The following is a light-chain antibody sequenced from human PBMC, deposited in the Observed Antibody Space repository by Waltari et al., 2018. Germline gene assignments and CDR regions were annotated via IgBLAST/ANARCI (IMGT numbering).Light chain of an antibody. CDR1: SSDIGVYNL. J-gene: IGLJ2*01. Sequence: QSALTQPASVSGSPGQSLTIACTGTSSDIGVYNLVSWYQPHPGKAPKPMIYEGSKRPSGVSNRFSGSKSGNTASLTISGLQAEDEADYYCCSYAGSSIVVFGGGTKLTVL. V-gene: IGLV2-23*01. CDR2: EGS. CDR3: CSYAGSSIVV.